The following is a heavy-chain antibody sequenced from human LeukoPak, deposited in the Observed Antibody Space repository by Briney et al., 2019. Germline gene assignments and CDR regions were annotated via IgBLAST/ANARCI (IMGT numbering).Heavy chain of an antibody. D-gene: IGHD3-22*01. V-gene: IGHV4-59*01. CDR1: GGSISSYY. CDR2: IYYSGST. CDR3: ARDSYYYDSSGYSAFDI. Sequence: SETLSLTCTVSGGSISSYYWGWLRQPPGKGLGWIGYIYYSGSTNYNPSLKSRVTISVDTSKNQFSLKLSSVTAADTAVYYCARDSYYYDSSGYSAFDIWGQGTIVTVSS. J-gene: IGHJ3*02.